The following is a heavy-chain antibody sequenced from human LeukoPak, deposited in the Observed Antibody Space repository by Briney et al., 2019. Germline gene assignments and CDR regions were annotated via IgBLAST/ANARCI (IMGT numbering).Heavy chain of an antibody. CDR3: ATDPLTFYFDY. J-gene: IGHJ4*02. V-gene: IGHV3-7*01. D-gene: IGHD4-23*01. CDR1: GFTFSDYY. CDR2: IKQDGSEK. Sequence: PGGSLRLSCAASGFTFSDYYMSWIRQAPGQGLEWVANIKQDGSEKYYVDSVKGRFTISRDNAKNSLYLQTNSLRAEDTAVYFCATDPLTFYFDYWGQGSLVTVSS.